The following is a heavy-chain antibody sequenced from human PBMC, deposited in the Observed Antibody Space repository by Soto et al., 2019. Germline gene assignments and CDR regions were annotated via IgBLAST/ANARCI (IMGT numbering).Heavy chain of an antibody. CDR1: GGSISSYY. J-gene: IGHJ4*02. Sequence: PSETLSLTCTVSGGSISSYYWGWIRQPPGKGLEWIGYIYYSGSTNYNPSLKSRVTISVDTSKNQFSLKLSSVTAADTAVYYCARWVEVSLDYFDSWGQGTRSPSPQ. V-gene: IGHV4-59*08. D-gene: IGHD2-15*01. CDR3: ARWVEVSLDYFDS. CDR2: IYYSGST.